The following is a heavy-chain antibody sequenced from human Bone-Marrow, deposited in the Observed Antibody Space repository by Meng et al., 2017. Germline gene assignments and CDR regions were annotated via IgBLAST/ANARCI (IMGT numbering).Heavy chain of an antibody. D-gene: IGHD6-6*01. CDR3: ARGLRAARPLLFGY. V-gene: IGHV4-34*01. J-gene: IGHJ4*02. CDR1: GGSFSGYY. CDR2: INHSGST. Sequence: QVELHQSGAGLLKPSETLSLTCAVYGGSFSGYYWSWIRQPPGKGLEWIGEINHSGSTNYNPSLKSRVTISVDTSKNQFSLKLSSVTAADTAVYYCARGLRAARPLLFGYWGQGTLVTVS.